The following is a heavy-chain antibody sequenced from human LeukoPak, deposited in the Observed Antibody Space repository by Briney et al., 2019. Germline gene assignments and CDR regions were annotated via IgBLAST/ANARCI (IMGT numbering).Heavy chain of an antibody. Sequence: GGSLRLSCAASGFTFSSYGMHWVRQAPGKGLEWVAVIWYDGSNKYYADSVKGRFTISRDNSKSTLDLQMNSLRAEDTAVYYCARSVRPRDAFDIWGQETMVTVSS. D-gene: IGHD1-1*01. CDR1: GFTFSSYG. V-gene: IGHV3-33*01. CDR3: ARSVRPRDAFDI. CDR2: IWYDGSNK. J-gene: IGHJ3*02.